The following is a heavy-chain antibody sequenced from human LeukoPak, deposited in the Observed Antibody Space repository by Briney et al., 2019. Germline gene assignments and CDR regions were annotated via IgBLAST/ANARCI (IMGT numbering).Heavy chain of an antibody. V-gene: IGHV3-30*18. CDR2: ISYDGVNK. Sequence: GRSLRLSCAASGFTLSNYGMHWVRQAPGKGLEWVALISYDGVNKYYADSVKGRFTISRDNSKNTLYLRMNSLRVEDTALYYCAKLRELVTYYYYYGLDVWGQGTTVTVSS. CDR3: AKLRELVTYYYYYGLDV. CDR1: GFTLSNYG. D-gene: IGHD1-1*01. J-gene: IGHJ6*02.